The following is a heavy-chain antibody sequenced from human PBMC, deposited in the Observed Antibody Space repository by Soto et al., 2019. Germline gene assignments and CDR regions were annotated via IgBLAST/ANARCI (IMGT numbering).Heavy chain of an antibody. CDR1: EYSFTTYW. V-gene: IGHV5-51*01. Sequence: PGESLKISCKGSEYSFTTYWIGWVRQMPGKGLEWMGFIYPGDSDTRYSPYFQGQVTISADKSISTAYLQWTSLKASDTAIYYCVRQGGPSSDVVGLDVWGQGTTVTVSS. CDR2: IYPGDSDT. J-gene: IGHJ6*02. CDR3: VRQGGPSSDVVGLDV. D-gene: IGHD6-6*01.